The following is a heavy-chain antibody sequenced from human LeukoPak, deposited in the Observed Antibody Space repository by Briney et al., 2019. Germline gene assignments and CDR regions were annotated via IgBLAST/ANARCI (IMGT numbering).Heavy chain of an antibody. CDR3: AKDLGWIQFGY. J-gene: IGHJ4*02. CDR1: GFIFRNYG. D-gene: IGHD5-18*01. CDR2: VSPNGETA. V-gene: IGHV3-23*01. Sequence: GGTLRLSCAASGFIFRNYGMNWVRQPPGKGLEWVSGVSPNGETAYYADSVKGRFTISRDNSKNTVYLQVRSLRAEDTAVYYCAKDLGWIQFGYWGQGALVTVSS.